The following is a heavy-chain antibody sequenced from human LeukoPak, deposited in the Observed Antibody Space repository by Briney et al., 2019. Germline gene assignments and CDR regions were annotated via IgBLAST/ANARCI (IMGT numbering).Heavy chain of an antibody. CDR3: ARDTTPSDYGDYSFDY. D-gene: IGHD4-17*01. J-gene: IGHJ4*02. Sequence: GGSLRLSCAASGFTFSSYEMNWVRQAPGKGREWGSYISSSGSTIYYADSVKDRFTISRDNAKNSLYLQMNSLRAEDTAVYYCARDTTPSDYGDYSFDYWGQGTLVTVSS. V-gene: IGHV3-48*03. CDR2: ISSSGSTI. CDR1: GFTFSSYE.